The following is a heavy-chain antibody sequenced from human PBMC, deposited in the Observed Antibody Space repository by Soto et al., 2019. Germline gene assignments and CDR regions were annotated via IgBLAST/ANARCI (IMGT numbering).Heavy chain of an antibody. CDR1: GGSISSSNW. CDR2: IYHSGST. D-gene: IGHD3-22*01. V-gene: IGHV4-4*02. J-gene: IGHJ4*02. CDR3: ARDATYYYDSSGYSLFDY. Sequence: QVQLQESGPGLVKPSGTLSLTCAVSGGSISSSNWWSWVRQPPGKGLEWIGEIYHSGSTNYNPSLKSRVTLSVDKSKNHFSLKLSSVTAADTAVYYCARDATYYYDSSGYSLFDYWGQGTLVTVSS.